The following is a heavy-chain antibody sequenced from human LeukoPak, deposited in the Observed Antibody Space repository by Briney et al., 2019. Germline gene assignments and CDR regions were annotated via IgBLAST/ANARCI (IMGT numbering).Heavy chain of an antibody. CDR1: GFTFSSYA. V-gene: IGHV3-23*01. D-gene: IGHD6-19*01. Sequence: GGSLRLSCAASGFTFSSYAMYWVRQAPGKGLEWVSSIFGSGGSTHYADSVKGRFTISRDNSKNTVYLQMNSLRAEDTAVYYCAKTTTGYSSGRFPGWPVDYWGQGTLVTVSS. J-gene: IGHJ4*02. CDR3: AKTTTGYSSGRFPGWPVDY. CDR2: IFGSGGST.